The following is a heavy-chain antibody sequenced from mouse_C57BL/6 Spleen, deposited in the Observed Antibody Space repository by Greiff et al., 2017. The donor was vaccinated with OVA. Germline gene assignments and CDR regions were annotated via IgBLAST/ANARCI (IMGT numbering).Heavy chain of an antibody. CDR3: ARGVDGAMDY. J-gene: IGHJ4*01. Sequence: EVQLQQSGPELVKPGASVKISCKASGYTFTDYYMNWVKQSHGKSLEWIGDINPNNGGTSYNQKFKGKATLTVDKSSSTAYMELRSLTSEDSAVYYCARGVDGAMDYWGQGTSVTVSS. D-gene: IGHD1-1*01. CDR2: INPNNGGT. CDR1: GYTFTDYY. V-gene: IGHV1-26*01.